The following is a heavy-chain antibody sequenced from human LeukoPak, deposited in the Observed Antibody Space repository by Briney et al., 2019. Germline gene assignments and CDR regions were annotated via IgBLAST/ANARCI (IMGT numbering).Heavy chain of an antibody. CDR2: ISGSGGST. CDR1: GFTFSSYA. CDR3: AKGSLWFGELLYYYYYMDV. D-gene: IGHD3-10*01. V-gene: IGHV3-23*01. Sequence: GGSLRLSCAASGFTFSSYAMSWVRQAPGKGLEWVSAISGSGGSTYYADSVKGRFTISRDNSKNTLYLQMNSLRAEDTAVYYCAKGSLWFGELLYYYYYMDVWGKGTTVTVSS. J-gene: IGHJ6*03.